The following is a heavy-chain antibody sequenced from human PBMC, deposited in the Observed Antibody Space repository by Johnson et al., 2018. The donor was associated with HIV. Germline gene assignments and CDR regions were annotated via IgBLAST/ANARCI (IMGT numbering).Heavy chain of an antibody. CDR1: GFTVNSNY. CDR3: ARASSIAARGADAFDI. D-gene: IGHD6-6*01. Sequence: EVQLVESGGGLVQPGGSLRLSCAASGFTVNSNYMSWVRQAPGKGLEWVSVIYSGGSTYYADSVKGRFTISRDNSKNTLYLQMNSLRAEDTAVYYCARASSIAARGADAFDIWGQGTMVTVSS. J-gene: IGHJ3*02. V-gene: IGHV3-66*02. CDR2: IYSGGST.